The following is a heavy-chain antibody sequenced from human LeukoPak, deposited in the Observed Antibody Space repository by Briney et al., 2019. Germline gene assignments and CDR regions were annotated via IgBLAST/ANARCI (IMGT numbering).Heavy chain of an antibody. CDR2: IYYSGST. D-gene: IGHD3-9*01. V-gene: IGHV4-59*01. CDR3: ARFQRRDYDILTGYYMENWFDP. J-gene: IGHJ5*02. Sequence: PSETLSLTCTVSGGSISSYYRSWIRQPPGKGLEWIGYIYYSGSTNYNPSLKSRVTISVDTSKNQFSLKLSSVTAADTAVYYCARFQRRDYDILTGYYMENWFDPWGQGTLVTVSS. CDR1: GGSISSYY.